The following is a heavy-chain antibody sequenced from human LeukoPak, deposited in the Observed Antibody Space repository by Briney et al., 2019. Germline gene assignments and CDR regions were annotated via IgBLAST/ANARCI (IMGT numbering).Heavy chain of an antibody. Sequence: ASAKVSCEASGYTFTSYDINWVRQATGQGLEWMGWMNPNSGNTGYAQKFQGRVTMTRNTSISTAYMELSSLRSEDTAVYYCARSLGVAAAGTIDYWGQGTLVTVSS. CDR2: MNPNSGNT. CDR1: GYTFTSYD. V-gene: IGHV1-8*01. J-gene: IGHJ4*02. D-gene: IGHD6-13*01. CDR3: ARSLGVAAAGTIDY.